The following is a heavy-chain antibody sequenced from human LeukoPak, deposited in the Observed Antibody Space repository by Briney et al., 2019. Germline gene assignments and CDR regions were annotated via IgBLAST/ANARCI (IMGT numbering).Heavy chain of an antibody. D-gene: IGHD2-2*01. CDR3: ATQYCSSTSCHNWFDP. Sequence: ASVKVSCRVSGYTLTELSMHWVRQASGKGLEWMGGFDPEDGETIYAQKFQGRVTMTEDTSTDTAYMELSSLRSEDTAVYYCATQYCSSTSCHNWFDPWGQGTLVTVSS. CDR2: FDPEDGET. V-gene: IGHV1-24*01. J-gene: IGHJ5*02. CDR1: GYTLTELS.